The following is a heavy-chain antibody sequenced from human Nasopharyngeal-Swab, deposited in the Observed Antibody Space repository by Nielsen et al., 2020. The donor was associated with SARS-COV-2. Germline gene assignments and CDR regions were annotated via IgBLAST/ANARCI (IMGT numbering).Heavy chain of an antibody. D-gene: IGHD6-13*01. J-gene: IGHJ6*02. V-gene: IGHV3-43*02. CDR1: GFTFDDYA. Sequence: GGSLRLSCAASGFTFDDYAMPWVRQAPGKGLDWVSLISGDGGSTYYADSVKGRFTISRDNSKNSLYLQMNSLRTEDTALYYCAKDLAAAGIFYYYYGMDVWGQGTTVTVSS. CDR3: AKDLAAAGIFYYYYGMDV. CDR2: ISGDGGST.